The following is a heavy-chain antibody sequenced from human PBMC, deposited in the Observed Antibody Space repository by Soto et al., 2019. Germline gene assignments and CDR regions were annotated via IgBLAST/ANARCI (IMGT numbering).Heavy chain of an antibody. CDR2: ISPKSGSI. J-gene: IGHJ4*02. V-gene: IGHV1-18*01. Sequence: ASVKVSCKTSGYTFTRNGISWVRQAPGQGLEWMGWISPKSGSIKYAQKFQGRVIMTTDTSTSTAYMEVRSLRSDDTAVYYCARDLMLYVRDNWGQGTLVTVSS. CDR1: GYTFTRNG. D-gene: IGHD2-8*01. CDR3: ARDLMLYVRDN.